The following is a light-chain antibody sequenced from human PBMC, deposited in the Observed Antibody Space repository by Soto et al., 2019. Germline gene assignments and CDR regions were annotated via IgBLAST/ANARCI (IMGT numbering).Light chain of an antibody. CDR2: EVS. CDR3: SSYTRTSTHYV. Sequence: QSALTQPASMSGSDGQSITISCTGSSCDVGGYNYVSWYQQHPGKAPKLIIYEVSNRPSGVSNRFSGSKSGNTASLTISGLQADDEADYYCSSYTRTSTHYVFGTGTKLTV. J-gene: IGLJ1*01. CDR1: SCDVGGYNY. V-gene: IGLV2-14*01.